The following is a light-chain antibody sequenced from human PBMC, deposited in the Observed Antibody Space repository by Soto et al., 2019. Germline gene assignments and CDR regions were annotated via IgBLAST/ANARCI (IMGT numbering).Light chain of an antibody. J-gene: IGKJ1*01. CDR2: KAS. Sequence: DIQMTQSPSTLSASVGDRVTITCRASQSISSWLAWYHQKPGKAPKLLIYKASSLESGVPSRFSGSGSGTEFTLTISSLQPDDFATYYCQQYNSYPWTFGQGTKVDI. CDR3: QQYNSYPWT. CDR1: QSISSW. V-gene: IGKV1-5*03.